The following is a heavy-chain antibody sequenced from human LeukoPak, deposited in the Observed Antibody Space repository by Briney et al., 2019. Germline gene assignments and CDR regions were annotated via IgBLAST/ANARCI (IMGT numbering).Heavy chain of an antibody. CDR2: IRYDGSNK. J-gene: IGHJ5*02. D-gene: IGHD1-26*01. CDR3: AKDGGVVGATRWFDP. CDR1: GFTFSSYG. Sequence: GGSPRLSCAASGFTFSSYGMHWVRQAPGKGLEWVAFIRYDGSNKYYADSVKGRFTISRDNSKNTLYLQMNSLRAEDTAVYYCAKDGGVVGATRWFDPWGQGTLVTVSS. V-gene: IGHV3-30*02.